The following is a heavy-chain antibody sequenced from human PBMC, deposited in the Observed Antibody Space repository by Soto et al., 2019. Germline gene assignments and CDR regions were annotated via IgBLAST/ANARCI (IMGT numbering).Heavy chain of an antibody. CDR1: GGSFSGYY. D-gene: IGHD6-13*01. CDR3: ARAGYSSSWYPGYGMDV. CDR2: INHSGDT. V-gene: IGHV4-34*01. J-gene: IGHJ6*02. Sequence: SETLSLTCAVYGGSFSGYYWSWIRQPPGKGLEWIGEINHSGDTNYNPSLKSRVTISVDTSKNQFSLKLSSVTAADTAVYYCARAGYSSSWYPGYGMDVWGQGTTVTVSS.